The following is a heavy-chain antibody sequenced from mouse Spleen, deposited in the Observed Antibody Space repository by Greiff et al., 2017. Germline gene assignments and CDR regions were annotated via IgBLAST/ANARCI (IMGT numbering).Heavy chain of an antibody. CDR2: IYPGDGDT. Sequence: QVQLQQSGAELVKPGASVKISCKASGYAFSSYWMNWVKQRPGKGLEWIGQIYPGDGDTNYNGKFKGKATLTADKSSSTAYMQLSSLTSEDSAVYFCARGYYGSSHVYYYAMDYWGQGTSVTVSS. J-gene: IGHJ4*01. D-gene: IGHD1-1*01. V-gene: IGHV1-80*01. CDR1: GYAFSSYW. CDR3: ARGYYGSSHVYYYAMDY.